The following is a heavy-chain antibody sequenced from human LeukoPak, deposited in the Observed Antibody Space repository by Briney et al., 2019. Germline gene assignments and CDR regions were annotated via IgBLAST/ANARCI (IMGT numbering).Heavy chain of an antibody. CDR1: GGSISSGGYY. Sequence: RPSETLSLTCTVSGGSISSGGYYWSWIRQHPGKGLEWIGYIYYSGRTYYNPSLKSRVTISVDTSKNQFSLKLSSVTAADTAVYYCARESAMIVVAGDAFDIWGQGTMVTVSS. CDR2: IYYSGRT. V-gene: IGHV4-31*03. J-gene: IGHJ3*02. D-gene: IGHD3-22*01. CDR3: ARESAMIVVAGDAFDI.